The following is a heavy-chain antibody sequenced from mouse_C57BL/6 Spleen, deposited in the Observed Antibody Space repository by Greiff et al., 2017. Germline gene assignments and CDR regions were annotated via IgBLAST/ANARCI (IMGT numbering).Heavy chain of an antibody. J-gene: IGHJ4*01. Sequence: DVHLVESGGGLVKPGGSLKLSCAASGFTFSSYAMSWVRQTPEKRLEWVATISDGGSYTYYPDNVKGRFTISRDNAKNNLYLQMSHLKSEDTAMYYCARDSFMDYWGQGTSVTVSS. CDR1: GFTFSSYA. CDR2: ISDGGSYT. CDR3: ARDSFMDY. V-gene: IGHV5-4*01.